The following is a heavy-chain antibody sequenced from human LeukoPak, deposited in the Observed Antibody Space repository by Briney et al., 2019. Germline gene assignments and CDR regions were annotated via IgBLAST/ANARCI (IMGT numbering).Heavy chain of an antibody. CDR1: GYTFTGHY. Sequence: ASVKVSCKTSGYTFTGHYMHWVRQAPGQGLEWMGWINPNSGGTNSAQKFQGRVTMTRDTSITTAYMELYNLGSDDTAVYYCARVSGGSDWYYWGQGALITVSS. V-gene: IGHV1-2*02. CDR2: INPNSGGT. CDR3: ARVSGGSDWYY. J-gene: IGHJ4*02. D-gene: IGHD6-19*01.